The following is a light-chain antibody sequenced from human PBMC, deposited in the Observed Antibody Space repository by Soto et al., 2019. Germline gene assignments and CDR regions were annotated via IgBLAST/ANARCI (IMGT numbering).Light chain of an antibody. J-gene: IGKJ1*01. CDR1: QIFVSW. CDR2: KGS. CDR3: QQYNTYPWT. V-gene: IGKV1-5*03. Sequence: DIQMTQSPSTLSASVGARATFICRASQIFVSWWAWFKQKPGKAPKVLIYKGSSLESGVPSRFSGSGSVTEFTLTISSLQPDDFATYYCQQYNTYPWTFGQGTQVEIK.